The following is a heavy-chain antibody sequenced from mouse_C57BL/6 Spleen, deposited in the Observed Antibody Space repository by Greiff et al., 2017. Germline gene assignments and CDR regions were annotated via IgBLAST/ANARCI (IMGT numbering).Heavy chain of an antibody. CDR2: IYPGDGDT. Sequence: VQLQQSGPELVKPGASVKISCKASGYAFSSSWMNWVKPRPGKGLEWIGRIYPGDGDTNYNGKFKGKATLTADKSSSTAYMQRSSPTYEDSAVYFCARRILRAYAMDYWGQGTSVTVSS. V-gene: IGHV1-82*01. D-gene: IGHD1-1*01. CDR3: ARRILRAYAMDY. CDR1: GYAFSSSW. J-gene: IGHJ4*01.